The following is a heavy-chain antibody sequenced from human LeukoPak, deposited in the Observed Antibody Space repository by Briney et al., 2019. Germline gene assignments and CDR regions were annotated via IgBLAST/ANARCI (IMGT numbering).Heavy chain of an antibody. CDR1: GFTFSSYV. CDR3: ARDRTSTIAVAGTVDN. CDR2: ISYDGRNK. D-gene: IGHD6-19*01. V-gene: IGHV3-30*03. Sequence: PGRSLRLSCTASGFTFSSYVIHWVLQAPGKGLEWVAVISYDGRNKYYADSVRGRFTISRDNSKNTLNLQMDSLRTEDTAVYYCARDRTSTIAVAGTVDNWGQGTLVIVSS. J-gene: IGHJ4*02.